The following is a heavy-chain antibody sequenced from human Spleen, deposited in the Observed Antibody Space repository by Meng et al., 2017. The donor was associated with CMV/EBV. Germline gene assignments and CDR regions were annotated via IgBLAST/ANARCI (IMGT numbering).Heavy chain of an antibody. V-gene: IGHV3-21*01. Sequence: GESLKISCAASGFTFDDYGMSWVRQVPGKGLEWVSSISSSSSYIYYADSVKGRFTISRDNAKNSLYLQMNSLRAEDTAVYYCAREGITGTAESIWGQGTMVTVSS. CDR2: ISSSSSYI. J-gene: IGHJ3*02. CDR3: AREGITGTAESI. D-gene: IGHD1-7*01. CDR1: GFTFDDYG.